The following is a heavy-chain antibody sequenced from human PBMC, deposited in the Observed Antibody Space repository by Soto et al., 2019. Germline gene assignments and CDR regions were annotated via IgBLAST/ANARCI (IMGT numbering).Heavy chain of an antibody. CDR2: ISYDGSNK. CDR1: GFTFSSYA. Sequence: QVQLVESGGGVVQPGRSLRLSCAASGFTFSSYAMHWVRQAPGKGLEWVAVISYDGSNKYYADSVKGRFTISRDNSKNTLDLQMNSLRAEDTAVYYCASESRDTAMVGTNLDYWGQGTLVTVSS. D-gene: IGHD5-18*01. CDR3: ASESRDTAMVGTNLDY. V-gene: IGHV3-30-3*01. J-gene: IGHJ4*02.